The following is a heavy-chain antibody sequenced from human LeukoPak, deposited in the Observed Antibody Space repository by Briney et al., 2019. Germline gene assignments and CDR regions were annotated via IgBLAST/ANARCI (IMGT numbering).Heavy chain of an antibody. V-gene: IGHV3-74*01. Sequence: GGSLRLSCAASGFTFSSYWMHWVRQAPERGLVWVSRINSDGSSTTYADSVKGRFTISRDNAKNTLYLQMNSLRAEDTAVYYCARVVDSSGYYGYYYYYYGMDVWGQGTTVTVSS. CDR2: INSDGSST. D-gene: IGHD3-22*01. J-gene: IGHJ6*02. CDR3: ARVVDSSGYYGYYYYYYGMDV. CDR1: GFTFSSYW.